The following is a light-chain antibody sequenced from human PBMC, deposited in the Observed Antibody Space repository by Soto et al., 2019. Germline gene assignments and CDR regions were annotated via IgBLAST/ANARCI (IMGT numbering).Light chain of an antibody. J-gene: IGKJ1*01. CDR2: GAS. Sequence: EIVLTQSPGTLSLSPGERATLFCRASQSFTTSQLAWYQQKPGQAPRVLIFGASSRATGNPDRFSGSGSGTDFTLTISRLEPEDSAVYYCQQYASSPRTFGQGTTVEIK. CDR3: QQYASSPRT. V-gene: IGKV3-20*01. CDR1: QSFTTSQ.